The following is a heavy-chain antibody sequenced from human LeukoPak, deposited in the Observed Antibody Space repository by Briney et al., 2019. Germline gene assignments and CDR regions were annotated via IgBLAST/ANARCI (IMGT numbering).Heavy chain of an antibody. J-gene: IGHJ4*02. CDR2: IYYSGST. D-gene: IGHD6-13*01. Sequence: SETLSLTCTVSGGSISTYYWSWIRQPPGEGLEWIGYIYYSGSTNYNPSLKSRVTISVDTSKNQFSLKLSSVTAADTAVYYCARLTYSSTLSFDYWGQGTLVTVSS. V-gene: IGHV4-59*01. CDR3: ARLTYSSTLSFDY. CDR1: GGSISTYY.